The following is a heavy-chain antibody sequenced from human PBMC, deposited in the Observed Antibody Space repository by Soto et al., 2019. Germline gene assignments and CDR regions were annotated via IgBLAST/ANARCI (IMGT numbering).Heavy chain of an antibody. CDR3: ARSGGDTAMARHDANWFDP. CDR1: GYTFTGYY. CDR2: INPNSGGT. D-gene: IGHD5-18*01. V-gene: IGHV1-2*04. Sequence: GASVKVSCKASGYTFTGYYMHWVRQAPGQGLEWMGWINPNSGGTNYAQKFQGWVTMTRDTSTSTAYMELSRLRSDDTAVYYCARSGGDTAMARHDANWFDPWGQGTLVTVSS. J-gene: IGHJ5*02.